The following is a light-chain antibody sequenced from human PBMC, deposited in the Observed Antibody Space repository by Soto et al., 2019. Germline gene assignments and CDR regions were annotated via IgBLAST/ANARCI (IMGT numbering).Light chain of an antibody. Sequence: DIQRTQSPSSLSASVGDRVTITFRASQDISNYLNWYQQKPGKAPKLLIYDASNLETGVPSRFSGSGSGTDFTFTVSSLQPEDIATYYCQQYDNLPLTFGGGTKVDIK. J-gene: IGKJ4*01. CDR3: QQYDNLPLT. V-gene: IGKV1-33*01. CDR1: QDISNY. CDR2: DAS.